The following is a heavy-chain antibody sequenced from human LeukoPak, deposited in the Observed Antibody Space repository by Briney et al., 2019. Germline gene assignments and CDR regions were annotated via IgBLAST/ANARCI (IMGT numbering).Heavy chain of an antibody. J-gene: IGHJ3*02. CDR3: ARFGSSTWYKGAFDI. Sequence: KASETLSLTCAVYGGSFSGYYWSWIRQPPGKGLEWIGEIVHSGNTKYNPSLKSRVTISVDTSKNQFSLNLTSVTAADTAVYYCARFGSSTWYKGAFDIWGQGQWSPSLQ. V-gene: IGHV4-34*12. D-gene: IGHD6-13*01. CDR1: GGSFSGYY. CDR2: IVHSGNT.